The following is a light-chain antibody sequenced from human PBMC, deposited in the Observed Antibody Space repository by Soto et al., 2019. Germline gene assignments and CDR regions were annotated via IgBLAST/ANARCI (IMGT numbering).Light chain of an antibody. Sequence: ESVLTQSPGTLSLSPGERATLSCRARQSVTSSYLAWYQQKPGQAPRLLISGASSRATGIPVRFSGSGSGTDFTLTISRLEPEDCALYYCQQYGSSRFTFGPGTKVDIK. J-gene: IGKJ3*01. CDR2: GAS. CDR1: QSVTSSY. V-gene: IGKV3-20*01. CDR3: QQYGSSRFT.